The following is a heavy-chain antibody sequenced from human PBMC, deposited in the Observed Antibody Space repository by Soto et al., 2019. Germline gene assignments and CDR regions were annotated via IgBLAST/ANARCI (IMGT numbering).Heavy chain of an antibody. CDR2: IYYSGSA. D-gene: IGHD1-26*01. CDR1: SGSIIHYY. V-gene: IGHV4-59*01. CDR3: AIGLTLPSTTGDGFEI. Sequence: VQLQESGPGLLKPSETLSLTCTVSSGSIIHYYWSWIRQPPGKGPEWIGYIYYSGSANYNPSLKSPITMSVYMSRNQLSLTLNSVTAADTAVYCCAIGLTLPSTTGDGFEIWGQGKMVPVSS. J-gene: IGHJ3*02.